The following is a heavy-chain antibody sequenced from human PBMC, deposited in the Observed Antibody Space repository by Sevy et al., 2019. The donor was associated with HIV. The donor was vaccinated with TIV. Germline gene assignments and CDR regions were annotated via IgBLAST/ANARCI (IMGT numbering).Heavy chain of an antibody. CDR2: ISSRGTTI. V-gene: IGHV3-48*03. CDR3: ARTGIGISGLTGAMDV. CDR1: GFSFTSYE. Sequence: GGSLRLSCAASGFSFTSYEINWVRQAPGKGLEWVSYISSRGTTIYYADSVKGRFTISRDNAKNSLFLQMNSLRADDTAVYDCARTGIGISGLTGAMDVWGQGTTVTVSS. J-gene: IGHJ6*02. D-gene: IGHD2-15*01.